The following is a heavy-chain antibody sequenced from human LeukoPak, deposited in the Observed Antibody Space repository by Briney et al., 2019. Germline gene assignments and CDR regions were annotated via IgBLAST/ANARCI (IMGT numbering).Heavy chain of an antibody. J-gene: IGHJ5*02. Sequence: GASVKVTCKASRGTFTNYAISWVRQAPGQGLEWMGGIIPIFATANYAQKFQGRVTITADESTSTAYMELSSLRSEDTAVYYCARDRPGRYCSTTSCFTASPFAPWGQGTLVTVSS. D-gene: IGHD2-2*02. CDR2: IIPIFATA. CDR3: ARDRPGRYCSTTSCFTASPFAP. V-gene: IGHV1-69*13. CDR1: RGTFTNYA.